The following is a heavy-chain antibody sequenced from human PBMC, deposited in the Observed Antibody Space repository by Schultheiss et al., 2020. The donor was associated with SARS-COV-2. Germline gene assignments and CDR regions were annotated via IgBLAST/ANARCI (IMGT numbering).Heavy chain of an antibody. Sequence: GGSLRLSCAGSGFTLSNHWMHWVRQAPGKGLVWVSRINNDGRTTHYADSVKGRFTISRDNAKNSLYLQMNSLRAEDTAVYYCARSETGISGWYDYWGQGTLVTVSS. CDR2: INNDGRTT. CDR3: ARSETGISGWYDY. D-gene: IGHD6-19*01. V-gene: IGHV3-74*01. J-gene: IGHJ4*02. CDR1: GFTLSNHW.